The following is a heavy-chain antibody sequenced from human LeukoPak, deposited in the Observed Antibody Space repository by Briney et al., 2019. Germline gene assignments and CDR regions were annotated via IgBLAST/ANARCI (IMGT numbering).Heavy chain of an antibody. V-gene: IGHV3-30*02. CDR3: VSQGSCS. CDR1: GFTFSSYG. J-gene: IGHJ4*02. D-gene: IGHD6-13*01. CDR2: IRYDGSNK. Sequence: GGSLRLSWAASGFTFSSYGMHWVRQAPGKGLEWVAFIRYDGSNKYYADSVKGRFTISRDNSKNTLYLQMNSLRAEDTAVYYCVSQGSCSWGQGILVTVSS.